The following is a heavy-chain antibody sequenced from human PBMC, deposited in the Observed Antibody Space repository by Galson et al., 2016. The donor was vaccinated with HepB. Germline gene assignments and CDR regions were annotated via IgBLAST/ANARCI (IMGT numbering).Heavy chain of an antibody. CDR3: ARIPTTRILGPTTEF. J-gene: IGHJ4*02. CDR2: INPSGGSS. CDR1: GYTFTDYS. Sequence: SVKVSCKASGYTFTDYSIHWVRQAPGQGLEWMGIINPSGGSSFYAQKFQGRVTMTTETSTTTVYMELSSLRSENTAVYFCARIPTTRILGPTTEFWGQETLVTVSS. V-gene: IGHV1-46*01. D-gene: IGHD1-26*01.